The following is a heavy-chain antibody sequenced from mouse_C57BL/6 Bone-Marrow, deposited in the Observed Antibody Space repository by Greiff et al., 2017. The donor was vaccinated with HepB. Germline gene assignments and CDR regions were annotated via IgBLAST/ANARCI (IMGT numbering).Heavy chain of an antibody. D-gene: IGHD2-3*01. CDR1: GYTFTSYW. CDR3: ARSGDGLLRRYFDV. Sequence: QVQLQQPGAELVKPGASVKLSCKASGYTFTSYWMHWVKQRPGQGLEWIGMIHPNSGSTNYNEKFKSKATLTVDKSSSTAYMQLSSLTSEDSAVYYCARSGDGLLRRYFDVWGTGTTVTVSS. V-gene: IGHV1-64*01. J-gene: IGHJ1*03. CDR2: IHPNSGST.